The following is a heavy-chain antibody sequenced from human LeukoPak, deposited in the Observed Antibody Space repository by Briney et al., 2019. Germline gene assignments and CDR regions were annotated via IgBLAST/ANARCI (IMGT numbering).Heavy chain of an antibody. CDR1: GSSISSYY. Sequence: SETLSLTCTVSGSSISSYYWSWIRQPPGKGLEWIGYIYYSGSTNYNPSLKSRVTISVDTSKNQFSLKLSSVTAADTAVYYCARANRGGAYCGGDCYYYYYYMDVWGKGTTVTISS. CDR2: IYYSGST. J-gene: IGHJ6*03. CDR3: ARANRGGAYCGGDCYYYYYYMDV. D-gene: IGHD2-21*02. V-gene: IGHV4-59*01.